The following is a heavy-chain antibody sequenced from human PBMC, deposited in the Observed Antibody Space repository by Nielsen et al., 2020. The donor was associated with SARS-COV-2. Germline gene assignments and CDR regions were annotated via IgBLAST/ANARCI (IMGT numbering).Heavy chain of an antibody. J-gene: IGHJ3*02. CDR3: ARGYSSSSDAFDI. CDR1: GGSISSSNW. V-gene: IGHV4-4*02. Sequence: SETLSLTCTVSGGSISSSNWWSWVRQPPGKGLEWIGEIYHSGSTNYNPSLKSRVTISVDKSKNQFSLKLSSVTAADTAVYYCARGYSSSSDAFDIWGQGTMVTVSS. D-gene: IGHD6-13*01. CDR2: IYHSGST.